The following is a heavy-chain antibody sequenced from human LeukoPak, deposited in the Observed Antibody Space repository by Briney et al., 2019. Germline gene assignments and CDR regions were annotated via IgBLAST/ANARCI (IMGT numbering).Heavy chain of an antibody. CDR2: ISDSGVGT. Sequence: GGSLRLSCAASGFTFSSYGMNWVRQAPGKGLEWVSGISDSGVGTKHADSVKGRFTISRDNSKNTLYLQMNSLRAEDTAVYYCARGRVAATSDAFDIWGQGTMVTVSS. CDR3: ARGRVAATSDAFDI. D-gene: IGHD2-15*01. J-gene: IGHJ3*02. CDR1: GFTFSSYG. V-gene: IGHV3-23*01.